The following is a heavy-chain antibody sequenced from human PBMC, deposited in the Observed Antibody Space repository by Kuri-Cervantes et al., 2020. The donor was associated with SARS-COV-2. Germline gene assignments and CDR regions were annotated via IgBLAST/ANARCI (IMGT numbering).Heavy chain of an antibody. CDR3: ARDYYDIVTGSSDWFDP. CDR1: GFSLRTSGVG. Sequence: GPTLVNPTQTLTLTCTFTGFSLRTSGVGVGWTRQPPGKALEWLACIDWDDDKYYSTSLKTRLTISKDTSKRQVVLTMTNMDPVDTATYYCARDYYDIVTGSSDWFDPWGQGTLVTVSS. CDR2: IDWDDDK. V-gene: IGHV2-70*11. D-gene: IGHD3-9*01. J-gene: IGHJ5*02.